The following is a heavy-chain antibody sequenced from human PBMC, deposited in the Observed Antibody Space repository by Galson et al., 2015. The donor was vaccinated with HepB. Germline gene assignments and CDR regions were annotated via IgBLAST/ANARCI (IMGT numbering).Heavy chain of an antibody. D-gene: IGHD2-2*01. CDR3: TRGYSTATGSDGYYYYGMDV. CDR1: GFTFSSYS. J-gene: IGHJ6*02. Sequence: SLRLSCAASGFTFSSYSMNWVRQAPGKGLEWVSSISRDNTYIYYTDSVKGRFTISRDSAQNSVYLQMNNLRVDDTAVYYCTRGYSTATGSDGYYYYGMDVWGQGTTVSVSS. CDR2: ISRDNTYI. V-gene: IGHV3-21*01.